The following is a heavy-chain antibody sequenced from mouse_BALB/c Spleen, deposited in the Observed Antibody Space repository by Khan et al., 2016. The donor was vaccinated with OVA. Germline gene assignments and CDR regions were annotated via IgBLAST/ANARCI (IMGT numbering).Heavy chain of an antibody. CDR2: INPDSSTI. CDR3: ARGLRRYYYARDY. Sequence: EVKLLESGGGLVQPGGSLKLSCAASGFDFSIYWMSWVRQAPGKGLEWIGEINPDSSTINYTPSLKDKFIITRDTAKNTLYQQMSKVRSEDTALYYCARGLRRYYYARDYWGQGTSVTVSS. J-gene: IGHJ4*01. CDR1: GFDFSIYW. V-gene: IGHV4-1*02. D-gene: IGHD2-2*01.